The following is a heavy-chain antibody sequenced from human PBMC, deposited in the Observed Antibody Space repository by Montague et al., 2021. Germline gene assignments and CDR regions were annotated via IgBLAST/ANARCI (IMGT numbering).Heavy chain of an antibody. J-gene: IGHJ4*02. V-gene: IGHV3-23*01. Sequence: SQRLSCSVSTSTFRTYVMSWVRQAPGTGLEWLSSIGGSGDDTHYADSVKGRFTISRDISRKTLYLQMDSLTAEDTAVYFCATRGTIVRGVISPQYFDYWGQGTQVTVSS. D-gene: IGHD3-10*01. CDR1: TSTFRTYV. CDR2: IGGSGDDT. CDR3: ATRGTIVRGVISPQYFDY.